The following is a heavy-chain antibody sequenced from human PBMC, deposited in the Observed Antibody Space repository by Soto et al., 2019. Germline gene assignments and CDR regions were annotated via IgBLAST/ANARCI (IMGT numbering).Heavy chain of an antibody. J-gene: IGHJ4*02. V-gene: IGHV4-31*02. Sequence: QVKLQEPGPGLVKPSHNLSLTCSVSGDSIRGGYYWTWIRQHPGKGLEWLGYIHDSGNTYYNASLKSRLHISVDPSNNQLSLKLASVTAADTAVYYCARGSTSARIDNWGQGTLVIVSS. D-gene: IGHD6-6*01. CDR3: ARGSTSARIDN. CDR2: IHDSGNT. CDR1: GDSIRGGYY.